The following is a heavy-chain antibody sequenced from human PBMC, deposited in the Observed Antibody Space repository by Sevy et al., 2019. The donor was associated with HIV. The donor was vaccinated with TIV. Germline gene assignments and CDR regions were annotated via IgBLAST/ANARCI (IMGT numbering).Heavy chain of an antibody. CDR2: ISYTGST. J-gene: IGHJ5*02. D-gene: IGHD2-15*01. CDR1: GVSISGGAYY. V-gene: IGHV4-39*01. Sequence: SETLSLTCTVSGVSISGGAYYWGWIRQPPGKRLEWIGSISYTGSTYYNPSLKSRVTISVDTSKNQFSLKLTSVTAADTAVYYCARRGDNNWFDPWGQGTLVTVSS. CDR3: ARRGDNNWFDP.